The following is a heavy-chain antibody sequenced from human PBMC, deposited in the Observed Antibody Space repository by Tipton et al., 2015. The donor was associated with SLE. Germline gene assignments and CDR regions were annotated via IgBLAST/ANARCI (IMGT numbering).Heavy chain of an antibody. J-gene: IGHJ4*02. CDR3: ARHVTYGSGTYAPFYFDS. D-gene: IGHD3-10*01. Sequence: TLSLTCSVSGGSINSGDYYWSWVRQHPGKGLEWIGFIYYIGSAYYNPSLKSRVSISVDTSKNQFSLKLSSVTAADTAVYFCARHVTYGSGTYAPFYFDSWSQGTLVTVSS. CDR2: IYYIGSA. V-gene: IGHV4-31*03. CDR1: GGSINSGDYY.